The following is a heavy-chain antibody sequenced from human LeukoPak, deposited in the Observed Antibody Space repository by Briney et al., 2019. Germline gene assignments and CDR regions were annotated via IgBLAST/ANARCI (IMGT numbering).Heavy chain of an antibody. J-gene: IGHJ4*02. CDR2: INHSGST. Sequence: SETLSLTCAVYGGSFSGYYWSWIRQPPGKGLEWIGEINHSGSTNYNPSLKSRVTISVDTSKNQFSLKLSSVTAADTAVYYCARGPPILLWFRQSTKSYFDYWGQGTLVTVSS. CDR3: ARGPPILLWFRQSTKSYFDY. D-gene: IGHD3-10*01. V-gene: IGHV4-34*01. CDR1: GGSFSGYY.